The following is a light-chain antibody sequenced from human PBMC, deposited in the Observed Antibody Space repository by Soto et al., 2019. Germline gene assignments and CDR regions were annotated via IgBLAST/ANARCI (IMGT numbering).Light chain of an antibody. CDR3: QQRSHWPPWT. CDR1: QSVSSY. CDR2: DAS. Sequence: IVLTQSPATLSLSPGERATLSCRASQSVSSYLAWYQQKPGQAPRLLIYDASNRATGIPARFSGSGSGTDFTLTISSLAPEDFSVYYCQQRSHWPPWTFGQGTKVDSK. J-gene: IGKJ1*01. V-gene: IGKV3-11*01.